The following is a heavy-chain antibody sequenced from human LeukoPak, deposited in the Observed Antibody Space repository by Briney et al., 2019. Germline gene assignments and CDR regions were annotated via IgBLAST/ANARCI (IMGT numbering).Heavy chain of an antibody. CDR3: ARLVVAATPGQYYFDY. V-gene: IGHV4-34*01. J-gene: IGHJ4*02. CDR2: INHSGST. D-gene: IGHD2-15*01. Sequence: SETLSLICAVYGGSSSGYYWSWIRQPPGKGLEWIGEINHSGSTNYNPSLKSRVTISVDTSKNQFSLKLSSVTAADTAVYYCARLVVAATPGQYYFDYWGQGTLVTVSS. CDR1: GGSSSGYY.